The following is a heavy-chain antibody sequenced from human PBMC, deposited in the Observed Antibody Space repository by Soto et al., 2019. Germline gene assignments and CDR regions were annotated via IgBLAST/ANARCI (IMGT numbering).Heavy chain of an antibody. Sequence: GGSLRLSCAASGFTFSSYGRHWVRQAPGKGLEWVSSITSSTSYIYYADSVKGRFTISRDNAKNSLYLQMNSLRAEDTAVYYCARFGSGYHLDYWGQGTLVTVSS. J-gene: IGHJ4*02. D-gene: IGHD2-2*01. CDR3: ARFGSGYHLDY. CDR2: ITSSTSYI. CDR1: GFTFSSYG. V-gene: IGHV3-21*01.